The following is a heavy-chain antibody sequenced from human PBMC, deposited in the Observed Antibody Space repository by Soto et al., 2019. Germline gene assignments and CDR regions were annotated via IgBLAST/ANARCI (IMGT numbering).Heavy chain of an antibody. Sequence: ASVKVSCKXSGYTFIDYYMHWVRQAPGQGFEWMGRISPRSGGTNYAQKFQGRVTMTWDTSLNTAYMELSSLTSEDTAVYYCARPPGYISDWYYFDLWGQGTLVTVSS. CDR3: ARPPGYISDWYYFDL. V-gene: IGHV1-2*02. D-gene: IGHD3-9*01. J-gene: IGHJ4*02. CDR2: ISPRSGGT. CDR1: GYTFIDYY.